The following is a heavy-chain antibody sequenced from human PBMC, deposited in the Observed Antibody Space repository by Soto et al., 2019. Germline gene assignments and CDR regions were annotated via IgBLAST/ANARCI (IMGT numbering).Heavy chain of an antibody. D-gene: IGHD6-19*01. CDR3: ARYFSGLQLPVPDAFDI. J-gene: IGHJ3*02. Sequence: GGSLRLSCAASGFTFSSYSMNWVRQAPGKGLEWVSYISSSSSTIYYADSVKGRFTISRDNAKNSLYLQMNSLRDEDTAEYSCARYFSGLQLPVPDAFDIWGQGTMVTVSS. CDR2: ISSSSSTI. CDR1: GFTFSSYS. V-gene: IGHV3-48*02.